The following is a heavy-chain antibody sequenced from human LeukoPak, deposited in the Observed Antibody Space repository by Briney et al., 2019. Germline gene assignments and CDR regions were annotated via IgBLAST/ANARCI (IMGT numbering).Heavy chain of an antibody. V-gene: IGHV1-2*06. CDR2: INPNSGGT. Sequence: ASVKVSCKASGYTFTGYYIQWVRQAPGQGLEWMGRINPNSGGTNYAQKFQGRVTMTRDTSISTAYMELSRLRSDDTAVYYCARGGIAAAGTERAVAASFDYWGQGTLVTVSS. D-gene: IGHD6-13*01. CDR3: ARGGIAAAGTERAVAASFDY. CDR1: GYTFTGYY. J-gene: IGHJ4*02.